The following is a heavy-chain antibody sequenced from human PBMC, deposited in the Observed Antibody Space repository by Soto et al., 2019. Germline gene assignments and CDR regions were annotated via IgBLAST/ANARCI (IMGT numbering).Heavy chain of an antibody. D-gene: IGHD6-19*01. CDR3: AHTRGGPYSSGWYNEGTDL. Sequence: QITLKESGPTLVKPTQTLTLTCTFSGFSLSTSGVGVGWFRQPPGKALEWLALIYWDDDKRYSPSLKSRLTSTKDTSKNQVVLTMTNMAPVDTATYYCAHTRGGPYSSGWYNEGTDLWGRGTLVTVSS. V-gene: IGHV2-5*02. J-gene: IGHJ2*01. CDR2: IYWDDDK. CDR1: GFSLSTSGVG.